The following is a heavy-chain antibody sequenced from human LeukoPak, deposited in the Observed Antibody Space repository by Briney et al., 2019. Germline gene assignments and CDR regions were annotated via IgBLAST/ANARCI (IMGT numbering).Heavy chain of an antibody. CDR1: GFTFSSYA. J-gene: IGHJ4*02. D-gene: IGHD1-26*01. Sequence: GRSLRLSCAASGFTFSSYAMHWVRQAPGKGLEWVAVISYDGSNKYYADSVKGRFTISRDNSKNTLYLQMNSLRAEDTAVYYCAIIYLIVGATTFDYWGQGTLVTVSS. V-gene: IGHV3-30*04. CDR3: AIIYLIVGATTFDY. CDR2: ISYDGSNK.